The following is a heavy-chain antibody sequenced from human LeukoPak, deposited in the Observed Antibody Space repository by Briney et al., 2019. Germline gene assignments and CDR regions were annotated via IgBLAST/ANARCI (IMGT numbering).Heavy chain of an antibody. CDR1: GGSFSGYY. CDR3: AREGWQWLVHAFDI. CDR2: INHSGST. J-gene: IGHJ3*02. Sequence: PSETLSLTCAVYGGSFSGYYWSWIRQPPGKGLEWIGEINHSGSTNYNPSLKSRVTISVDTSKNQFSLKLSSVTAADTAVYYCAREGWQWLVHAFDIWGQGTMVTVSS. V-gene: IGHV4-34*01. D-gene: IGHD6-19*01.